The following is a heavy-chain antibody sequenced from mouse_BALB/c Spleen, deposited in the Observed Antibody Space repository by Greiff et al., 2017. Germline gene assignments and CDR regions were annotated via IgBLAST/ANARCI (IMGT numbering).Heavy chain of an antibody. Sequence: VQRVESGPGLVQPSQSLSITCTVSGFSLTSYGVHWVRQSPGKGLEWLGVIWSGGSTDYNAAFISRLSISKDNSKSQVFFKMNSLQANDTAIYYCASLYYGSSYAWFAYWGQGTLVTVSA. V-gene: IGHV2-2*02. J-gene: IGHJ3*01. CDR3: ASLYYGSSYAWFAY. D-gene: IGHD1-1*01. CDR1: GFSLTSYG. CDR2: IWSGGST.